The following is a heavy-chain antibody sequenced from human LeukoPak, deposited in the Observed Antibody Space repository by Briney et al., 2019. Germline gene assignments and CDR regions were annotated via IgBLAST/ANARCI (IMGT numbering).Heavy chain of an antibody. D-gene: IGHD6-13*01. CDR3: ARVKESSWFDFDY. V-gene: IGHV4-39*07. J-gene: IGHJ4*02. CDR1: GGSISSSSYY. CDR2: IYYSDST. Sequence: SETLSLTCTVSGGSISSSSYYWGWIRQPPGKGLEWIGSIYYSDSTYYNPSLKSRVTISVDTSKNQFSLKLSSVTAADTAVYYCARVKESSWFDFDYWGQGTLVTVSS.